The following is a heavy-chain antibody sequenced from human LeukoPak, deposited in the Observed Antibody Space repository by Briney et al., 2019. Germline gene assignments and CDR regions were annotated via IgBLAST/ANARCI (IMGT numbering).Heavy chain of an antibody. J-gene: IGHJ4*02. CDR2: IRSKAYGGTT. CDR1: GFTFGDYA. D-gene: IGHD3-9*01. CDR3: TRDPPSHYDILT. Sequence: GGSLRLSCTASGFTFGDYAMSWVRQAPGKGLEWVGFIRSKAYGGTTEYAASVKGRFTISRDDSKSIAYLQMNSLKTEDTAVYYCTRDPPSHYDILTWGQGTLATVSS. V-gene: IGHV3-49*04.